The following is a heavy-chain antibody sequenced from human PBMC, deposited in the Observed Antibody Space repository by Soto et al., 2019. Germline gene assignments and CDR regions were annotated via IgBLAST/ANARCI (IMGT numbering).Heavy chain of an antibody. D-gene: IGHD1-20*01. J-gene: IGHJ4*02. CDR2: VFYTGFT. CDR3: ASSQKGYNWNYFDH. CDR1: GGSISGSYYY. Sequence: SETLSLTCAVSGGSISGSYYYWGWLRQSPGRGPEWIGSVFYTGFTSYNPSLESRVSVSVDTSKNQFSLKVGAVTAADTAVYYCASSQKGYNWNYFDHWGQGALVTVSS. V-gene: IGHV4-39*01.